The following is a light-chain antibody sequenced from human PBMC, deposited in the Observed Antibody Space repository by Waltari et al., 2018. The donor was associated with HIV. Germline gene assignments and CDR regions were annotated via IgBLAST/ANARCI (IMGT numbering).Light chain of an antibody. CDR2: EAS. CDR3: QQYNRYPYT. CDR1: QSINNW. J-gene: IGKJ2*01. Sequence: DIQMTQSLSPLSASVGARVIITCRASQSINNWLAWYQQKPGETPNLLMHEASKLESGVPSRFIGTGSGTEFTLTINGLQPDDFATYYCQQYNRYPYTFGQGTKLEIK. V-gene: IGKV1-5*01.